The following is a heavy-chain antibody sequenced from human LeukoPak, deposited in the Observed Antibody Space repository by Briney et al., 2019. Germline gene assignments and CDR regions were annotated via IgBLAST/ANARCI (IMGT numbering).Heavy chain of an antibody. J-gene: IGHJ3*02. D-gene: IGHD3-22*01. V-gene: IGHV1-2*06. CDR1: GYTFTGYY. Sequence: GASVKVSCKASGYTFTGYYMHGVRQAPGQGLEWMGRINPNSGGTNYAQKSQGRVTMTRDTSISTAYMELSRLRSDDTAVYYCARGVDYYDSSGYYLDAFDIWGQGTMVTVSS. CDR2: INPNSGGT. CDR3: ARGVDYYDSSGYYLDAFDI.